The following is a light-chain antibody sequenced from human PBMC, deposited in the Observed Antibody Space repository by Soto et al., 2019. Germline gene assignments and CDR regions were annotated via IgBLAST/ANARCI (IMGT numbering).Light chain of an antibody. V-gene: IGKV3-11*01. CDR2: DTA. Sequence: EIVLTQSPATLSLSPVERATLSCRASQSIAGYLAWYQKKPGQAPRLLIYDTANRVTGVPARFSGSGSGTDFTLSISSLEPEDFAVYYCQQRSNWPPITFGQGTRLEIK. CDR3: QQRSNWPPIT. CDR1: QSIAGY. J-gene: IGKJ5*01.